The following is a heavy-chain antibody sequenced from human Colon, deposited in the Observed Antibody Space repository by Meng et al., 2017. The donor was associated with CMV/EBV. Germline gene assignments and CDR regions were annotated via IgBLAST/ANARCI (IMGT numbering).Heavy chain of an antibody. Sequence: GGGLVHPGGSPRLSCTASGFTFCLYWMHWVRQATGRGLEWVASIKWDGSEKSYVNSMKGRFTISRDNAKNSLYLQMNSLRPEDTAVYYCAAGEGWYFDLWGRGTLVTVSS. CDR3: AAGEGWYFDL. V-gene: IGHV3-7*02. J-gene: IGHJ2*01. CDR1: GFTFCLYW. CDR2: IKWDGSEK.